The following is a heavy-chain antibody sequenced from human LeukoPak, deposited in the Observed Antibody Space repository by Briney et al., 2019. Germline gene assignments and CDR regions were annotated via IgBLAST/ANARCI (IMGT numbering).Heavy chain of an antibody. J-gene: IGHJ6*02. V-gene: IGHV6-1*01. D-gene: IGHD6-19*01. Sequence: SQTLSLTCAISGDSVSRNSAAWNWVRQSPSRGLEWLGSTYYRCKWYNDYAVSVKSRITINTETSKKQFSLQLNSVTPEDTAVYYCARVGYSSVWTPFAMDVWGQGTTVTVSS. CDR3: ARVGYSSVWTPFAMDV. CDR2: TYYRCKWYN. CDR1: GDSVSRNSAA.